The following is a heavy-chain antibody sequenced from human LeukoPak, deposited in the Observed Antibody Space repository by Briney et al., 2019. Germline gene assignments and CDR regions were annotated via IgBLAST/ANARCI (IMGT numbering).Heavy chain of an antibody. J-gene: IGHJ4*02. CDR3: ARGGWSLDY. CDR1: GGSISSHY. Sequence: PSETLSLTCTVSGGSISSHYWSWIRQPPGKGLEWIGYIYHSGSTNYNPSLKSRVTISVDTSKNQFSLKLSSVTAADTAVYYCARGGWSLDYWGLGTLVTVSS. D-gene: IGHD6-19*01. V-gene: IGHV4-59*11. CDR2: IYHSGST.